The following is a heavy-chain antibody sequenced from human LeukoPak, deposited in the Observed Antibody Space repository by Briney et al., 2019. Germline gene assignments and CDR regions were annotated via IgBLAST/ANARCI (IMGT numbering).Heavy chain of an antibody. D-gene: IGHD2-2*01. J-gene: IGHJ5*02. CDR2: INHSGST. CDR1: GGYFSGSY. Sequence: SETPSLTSALYGGYFSGSYCCWLRQPPGKRPASNGQINHSGSTNNNQSLQCRVTISVDTSKNQFSLKLSSVTAADTAVYYCARGLVVPAAILIGWFDPWGQGTLVTVSS. V-gene: IGHV4-34*01. CDR3: ARGLVVPAAILIGWFDP.